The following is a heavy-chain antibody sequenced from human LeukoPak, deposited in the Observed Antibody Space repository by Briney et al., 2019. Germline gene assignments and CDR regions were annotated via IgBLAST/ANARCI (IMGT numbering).Heavy chain of an antibody. D-gene: IGHD3-10*01. CDR2: IYYSGST. V-gene: IGHV4-59*01. J-gene: IGHJ4*02. CDR3: ARLSGYYGSGIDY. CDR1: GGSISSYY. Sequence: SETLSLTCTVSGGSISSYYWIWIRQPPGKGLEWIGYIYYSGSTNYNPSLKSRVTISVATSKTQFSLKLSSVTAADTAVYYCARLSGYYGSGIDYWGQGTLVTVSS.